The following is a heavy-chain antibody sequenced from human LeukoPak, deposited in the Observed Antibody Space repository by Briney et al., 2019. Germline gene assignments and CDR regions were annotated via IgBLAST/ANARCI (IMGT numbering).Heavy chain of an antibody. Sequence: KPSETLSLTCAVYGGSFSGYYWSWIRQPPGKGLEWIGEINHSGSTNYNPSLKSRVTISVDTSKNQFPLKLSSVTAADTAVYYCASSSIAARLFDYWGQGTLVTVSS. D-gene: IGHD6-6*01. CDR3: ASSSIAARLFDY. J-gene: IGHJ4*02. V-gene: IGHV4-34*01. CDR2: INHSGST. CDR1: GGSFSGYY.